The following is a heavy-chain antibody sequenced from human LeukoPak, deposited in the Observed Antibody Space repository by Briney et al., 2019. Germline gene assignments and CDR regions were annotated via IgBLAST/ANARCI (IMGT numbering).Heavy chain of an antibody. V-gene: IGHV4-34*01. CDR2: INHSGST. CDR1: GGSFSGYY. Sequence: SETLSLTCAVYGGSFSGYYWSWIRQPPGKGLEWIGEINHSGSTNYNPSLKSRVTISLATSKNQFSLKLSSVTAADTAVYYCARDLRPYGGNSPVYYYMDVSGKGTTVTVSS. CDR3: ARDLRPYGGNSPVYYYMDV. D-gene: IGHD4-23*01. J-gene: IGHJ6*03.